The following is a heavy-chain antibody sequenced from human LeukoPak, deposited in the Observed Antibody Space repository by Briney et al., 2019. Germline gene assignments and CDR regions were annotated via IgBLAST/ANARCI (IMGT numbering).Heavy chain of an antibody. V-gene: IGHV4-30-2*03. J-gene: IGHJ4*02. CDR2: IYHSGST. CDR3: VRETGNY. D-gene: IGHD1-14*01. CDR1: GGSISSGGYS. Sequence: PSETLSLTCAVSGGSISSGGYSWSWIRQPPGKGLEWIGSIYHSGSTYYNPSLKSRVTMSVDTSKNQFSLKLSSVTVADTAVYYCVRETGNYWGQGTLVTVSS.